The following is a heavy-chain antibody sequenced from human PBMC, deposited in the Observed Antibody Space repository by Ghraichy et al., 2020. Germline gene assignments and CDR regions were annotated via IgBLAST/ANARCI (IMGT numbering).Heavy chain of an antibody. CDR3: ARQAAAPLYYYYGMDV. CDR2: IYYSGST. CDR1: GGSISSSSYY. Sequence: SETLSLTRTVSGGSISSSSYYWGWIRQPPGKGLEWIGSIYYSGSTYYNPSLKSRVTISVDTSKNQFSLKLSSVTAADTAVYYCARQAAAPLYYYYGMDVWGQGTTVTVSS. D-gene: IGHD6-13*01. J-gene: IGHJ6*02. V-gene: IGHV4-39*01.